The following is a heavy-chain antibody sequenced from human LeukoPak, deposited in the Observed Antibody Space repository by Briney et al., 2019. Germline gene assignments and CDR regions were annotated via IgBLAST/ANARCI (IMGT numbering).Heavy chain of an antibody. V-gene: IGHV3-30-3*01. CDR3: ARGISQPPVAFDI. D-gene: IGHD6-13*01. Sequence: GGSLRLSCAASGFTFSSYAMHWVRQAPGKGLEWVAVISYDGSNKYYADSVKGRFTISRDNAKNTVYLRINSLRAEDTAVYYCARGISQPPVAFDIWGQGTMVTVSS. CDR2: ISYDGSNK. J-gene: IGHJ3*02. CDR1: GFTFSSYA.